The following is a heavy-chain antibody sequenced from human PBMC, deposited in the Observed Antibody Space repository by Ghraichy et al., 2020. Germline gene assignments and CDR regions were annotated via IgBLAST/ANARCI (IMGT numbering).Heavy chain of an antibody. Sequence: SETLSLTCAVYGGSFSGYYWSWIRQPPGKGLEWIGEINHSGSTNYNPSLKSRVTISVDTSKNQVSLKLSSVTAADTAVYYCARGRYGGRIVVVVAATPYYLDYWGQGTLVTVSS. J-gene: IGHJ4*02. V-gene: IGHV4-34*01. CDR3: ARGRYGGRIVVVVAATPYYLDY. CDR2: INHSGST. CDR1: GGSFSGYY. D-gene: IGHD2-15*01.